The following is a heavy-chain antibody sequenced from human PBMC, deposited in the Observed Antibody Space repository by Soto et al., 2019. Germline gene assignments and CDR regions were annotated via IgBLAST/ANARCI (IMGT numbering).Heavy chain of an antibody. D-gene: IGHD2-21*02. Sequence: ASVKVSCKASGGTFSSYAISWVRQAPGQGLEWMGGIIPIFGTANYAQKFQGRVTITADESTSTAYMELSSLRSEDTAVYYCARDRRPVVVTAYDAFDIWGQGTMVTVSS. CDR1: GGTFSSYA. J-gene: IGHJ3*02. CDR3: ARDRRPVVVTAYDAFDI. V-gene: IGHV1-69*13. CDR2: IIPIFGTA.